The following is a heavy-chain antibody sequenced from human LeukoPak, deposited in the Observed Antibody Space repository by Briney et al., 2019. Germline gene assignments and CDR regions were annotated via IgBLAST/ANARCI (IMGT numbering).Heavy chain of an antibody. D-gene: IGHD2-2*01. CDR2: INHSEYI. Sequence: LETLSLTCAVYGGSFSGYYWSWIRQPPGKGLEWIGEINHSEYINFNPSLKSRVTISVDTSKNQFSLKLSSVTAADTAVYYCARGNGYCSSTSCPHRFDPWGQGTLVTVSS. CDR1: GGSFSGYY. CDR3: ARGNGYCSSTSCPHRFDP. J-gene: IGHJ5*02. V-gene: IGHV4-34*01.